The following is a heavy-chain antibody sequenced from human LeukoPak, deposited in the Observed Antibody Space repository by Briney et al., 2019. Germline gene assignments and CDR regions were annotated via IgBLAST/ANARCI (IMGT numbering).Heavy chain of an antibody. V-gene: IGHV3-48*01. Sequence: GGSLRLSCAASGFTFSSYNINGVRQAPGKGLEWVSYISSSRRTISYADSVKGRFTISRDNAKNSLYLQMNSLRAEDTAVYYCARDGIVVVIPFDYWGQGTLVTVSS. CDR1: GFTFSSYN. J-gene: IGHJ4*02. CDR2: ISSSRRTI. D-gene: IGHD3-22*01. CDR3: ARDGIVVVIPFDY.